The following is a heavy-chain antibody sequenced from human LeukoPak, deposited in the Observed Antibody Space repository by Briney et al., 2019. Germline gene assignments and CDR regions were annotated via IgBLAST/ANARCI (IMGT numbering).Heavy chain of an antibody. D-gene: IGHD3-22*01. CDR1: GFTFSSYE. V-gene: IGHV3-48*03. Sequence: GGSLRLSCAASGFTFSSYEMNWVRQAPGKGLEWVSYISSSGTTIYYADSVKGRFTISRDNSKSALYLQMNSLRAEDTAVYYCASATDSSGYSGFDYWGQGTLVTVSS. J-gene: IGHJ4*02. CDR2: ISSSGTTI. CDR3: ASATDSSGYSGFDY.